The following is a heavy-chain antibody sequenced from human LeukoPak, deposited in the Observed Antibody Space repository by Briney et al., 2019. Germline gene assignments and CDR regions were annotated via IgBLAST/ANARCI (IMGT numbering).Heavy chain of an antibody. CDR3: ARLARRGDYMENRRLYYFDY. D-gene: IGHD4-17*01. CDR2: INHSGST. J-gene: IGHJ4*02. V-gene: IGHV4-34*01. CDR1: GGSFSGYY. Sequence: SETLSPTCAVYGGSFSGYYWSWIRQPPGKGLEWIGEINHSGSTNYNPSLKSRVTISVDTSKNQFSLKLSSVTAADTAVYYCARLARRGDYMENRRLYYFDYWGQGTLVTVSS.